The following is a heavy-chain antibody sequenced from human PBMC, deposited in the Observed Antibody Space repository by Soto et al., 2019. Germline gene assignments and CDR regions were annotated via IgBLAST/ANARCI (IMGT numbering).Heavy chain of an antibody. J-gene: IGHJ6*03. Sequence: GGSLRLSCAASGFTVSSNYMSWVRQAPGKGLEWVSVIYSGGSTYYADSVKGRFTISRHNSKNTLYLQMNSLRAEDTAVYYCARCFSSTRYHYYYMDVWCKAITVSVS. CDR3: ARCFSSTRYHYYYMDV. D-gene: IGHD2-2*01. V-gene: IGHV3-53*04. CDR2: IYSGGST. CDR1: GFTVSSNY.